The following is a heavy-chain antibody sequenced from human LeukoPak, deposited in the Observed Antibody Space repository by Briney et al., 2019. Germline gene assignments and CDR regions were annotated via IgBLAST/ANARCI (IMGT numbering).Heavy chain of an antibody. V-gene: IGHV1-2*02. Sequence: ASVKVSCKXSGYTFTGYYMHWVRQAPGQGLEWMGWINPNSGGTNYAQKFQGGVTMTRDTSISTAYMELSRLRSDDTAVYYCARDLFYDFWSGSYNYWGQGTLVTVSS. J-gene: IGHJ4*02. D-gene: IGHD3-3*01. CDR1: GYTFTGYY. CDR2: INPNSGGT. CDR3: ARDLFYDFWSGSYNY.